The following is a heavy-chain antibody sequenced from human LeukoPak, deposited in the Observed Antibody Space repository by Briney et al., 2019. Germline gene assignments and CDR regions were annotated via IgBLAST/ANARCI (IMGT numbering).Heavy chain of an antibody. V-gene: IGHV1-69*13. CDR3: ARGKALLTGYPY. CDR1: GGTFSIYA. CDR2: IIPIFGTA. D-gene: IGHD3-9*01. Sequence: SVKVSCKASGGTFSIYAISWVRQAPGQGLEWMGGIIPIFGTANYAQKFQGRVTITADESTSTAYMELSSLRSEDTAVYYCARGKALLTGYPYWGQGTLVTVSS. J-gene: IGHJ4*02.